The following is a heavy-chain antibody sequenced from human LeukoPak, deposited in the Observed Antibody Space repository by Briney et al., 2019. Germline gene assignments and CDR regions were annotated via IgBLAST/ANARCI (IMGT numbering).Heavy chain of an antibody. Sequence: SETLSLTCTVSNFSISSSGYYWCWIRQPPGKGLEWIGSIYYTGSTYFNPSLKSRATISVDTSKNQFSLKLTSVTAADTAVYYCARAYYYDSRIDPWGQGTLVTVSS. CDR3: ARAYYYDSRIDP. CDR1: NFSISSSGYY. CDR2: IYYTGST. J-gene: IGHJ5*02. D-gene: IGHD3-22*01. V-gene: IGHV4-39*07.